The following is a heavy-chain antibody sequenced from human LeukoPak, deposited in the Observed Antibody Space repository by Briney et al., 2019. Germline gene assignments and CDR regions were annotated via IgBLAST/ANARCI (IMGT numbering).Heavy chain of an antibody. D-gene: IGHD3-22*01. J-gene: IGHJ6*02. Sequence: GGSLRLSCAASGFTFSSYAMSWVRQAPGKGLEWVANIKQDGSEKYYVDSVKGRFTISRDNAKNSLYLQMNSLRAEDTAVYYCARELTYYYDSSGYRPSLYYYYGMDVWGQGTTVTVSS. CDR2: IKQDGSEK. CDR3: ARELTYYYDSSGYRPSLYYYYGMDV. CDR1: GFTFSSYA. V-gene: IGHV3-7*01.